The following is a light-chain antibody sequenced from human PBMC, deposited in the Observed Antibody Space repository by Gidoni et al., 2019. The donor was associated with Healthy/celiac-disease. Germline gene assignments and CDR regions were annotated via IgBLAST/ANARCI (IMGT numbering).Light chain of an antibody. CDR3: SSYTSSSTLV. Sequence: QSALTQPASVSGSPGQSITISCTGTISDIGSYKYVSWYQQHPGKAPKHIIFEVIHRPSGVSNRFSASKSGNTASRTISGLQADDEADYYCSSYTSSSTLVFGTGTKVTVL. V-gene: IGLV2-14*01. J-gene: IGLJ1*01. CDR1: ISDIGSYKY. CDR2: EVI.